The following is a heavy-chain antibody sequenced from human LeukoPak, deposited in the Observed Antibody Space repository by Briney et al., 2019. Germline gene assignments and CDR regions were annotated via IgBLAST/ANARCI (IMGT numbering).Heavy chain of an antibody. CDR1: GGSISSYY. V-gene: IGHV4-59*01. D-gene: IGHD3-22*01. J-gene: IGHJ6*03. Sequence: SETLSLTCTVSGGSISSYYWSWTRQPPGKGLEWIGYIYYSGSTNYNPSLKSRVTISVDTSKNQFSLKLSSVTAADTAVYYCARAPDSSGSYYYYYYMDVWGKGTTVTVSS. CDR3: ARAPDSSGSYYYYYYMDV. CDR2: IYYSGST.